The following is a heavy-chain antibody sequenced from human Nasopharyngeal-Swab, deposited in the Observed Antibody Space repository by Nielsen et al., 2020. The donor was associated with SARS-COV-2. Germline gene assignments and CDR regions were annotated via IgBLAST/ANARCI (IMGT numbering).Heavy chain of an antibody. CDR1: GGSISSYY. V-gene: IGHV4-59*13. CDR2: VHILGRT. J-gene: IGHJ3*02. CDR3: ARDSYRDAFDI. Sequence: SETLSLTCTVSGGSISSYYWNWIRQPPGKGLEWIGSVHILGRTDYNPSLKSRVTISLDTSNYQFSLRLSSVNAADTAVYYCARDSYRDAFDIWGQGTMATVSS.